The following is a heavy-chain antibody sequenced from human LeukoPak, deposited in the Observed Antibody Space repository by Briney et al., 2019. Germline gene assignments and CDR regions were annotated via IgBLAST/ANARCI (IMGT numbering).Heavy chain of an antibody. V-gene: IGHV1-69*05. D-gene: IGHD2-15*01. CDR3: ARDRLRIASDAFDI. CDR1: GGTFSSYA. J-gene: IGHJ3*02. Sequence: SVKVSCKASGGTFSSYAISWVRQAPGQGLEWMGGIIPIFGTANYAQKFQGRVTITTDESTSTAYMELSSLRSEDTAVYYCARDRLRIASDAFDIRGQGTMVTVSS. CDR2: IIPIFGTA.